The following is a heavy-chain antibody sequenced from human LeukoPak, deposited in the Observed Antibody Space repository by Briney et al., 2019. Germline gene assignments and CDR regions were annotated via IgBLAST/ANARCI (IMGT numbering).Heavy chain of an antibody. CDR1: GFTFRSYT. J-gene: IGHJ4*02. V-gene: IGHV3-23*01. CDR2: IDGLGYST. D-gene: IGHD6-19*01. CDR3: AKELRSHTGWPFDY. Sequence: PGGSPRLSCAASGFTFRSYTMSWVRQAPGGGLEWVSAIDGLGYSTYYVDSVNGRFTISRDNSQNTLYLEMNSLTAEDTAVYYCAKELRSHTGWPFDYWGQGALVTVSS.